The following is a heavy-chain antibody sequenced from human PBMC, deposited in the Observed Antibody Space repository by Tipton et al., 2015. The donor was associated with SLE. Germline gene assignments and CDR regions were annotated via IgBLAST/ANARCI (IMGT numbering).Heavy chain of an antibody. D-gene: IGHD6-13*01. J-gene: IGHJ1*01. Sequence: TLSLTCTISGGSIPSYYWSWIRQPPGKGLEWIGYIYYSGSTNYNPSLKSRVTISVDTSKDQFSLKLSSVTAADTAVYYCALGSSWSPEYFQHWGQGTLGTVSS. CDR2: IYYSGST. CDR1: GGSIPSYY. CDR3: ALGSSWSPEYFQH. V-gene: IGHV4-59*01.